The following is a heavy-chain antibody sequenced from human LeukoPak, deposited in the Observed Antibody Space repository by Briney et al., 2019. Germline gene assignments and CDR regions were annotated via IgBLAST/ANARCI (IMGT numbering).Heavy chain of an antibody. Sequence: SETLSLTCTVSGGSISSSSYYWGWIRQPPGKGLEWIGSIYYSGSTYYNPSLKSRVTISVDTSKNQFSLKLSSVTAADTAVYYCARANLEGYSYGWIWGQGTLVTVSS. CDR3: ARANLEGYSYGWI. D-gene: IGHD5-18*01. CDR2: IYYSGST. CDR1: GGSISSSSYY. V-gene: IGHV4-39*07. J-gene: IGHJ4*02.